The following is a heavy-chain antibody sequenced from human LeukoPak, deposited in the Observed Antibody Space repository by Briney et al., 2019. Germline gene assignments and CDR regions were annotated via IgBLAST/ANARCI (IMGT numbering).Heavy chain of an antibody. CDR3: ARVDTAMVAGGGDY. V-gene: IGHV1-2*02. CDR2: INPNSGGT. Sequence: ASVKVSCKASGYTFTGYYMHWVRQAPGQGLEWMGWINPNSGGTNYAQKFQGRVTMTRDTSISTAYMELSRLRSDDTAVYYCARVDTAMVAGGGDYWGQGTLVTVSS. CDR1: GYTFTGYY. J-gene: IGHJ4*02. D-gene: IGHD5-18*01.